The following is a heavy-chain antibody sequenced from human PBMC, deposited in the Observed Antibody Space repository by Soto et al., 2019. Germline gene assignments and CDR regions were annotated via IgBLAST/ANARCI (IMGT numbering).Heavy chain of an antibody. CDR2: ISSSSSYI. V-gene: IGHV3-21*01. D-gene: IGHD2-2*01. CDR1: GFSFMSYS. CDR3: ARDSDTAAGFGY. J-gene: IGHJ4*02. Sequence: GGSLRFSCAASGFSFMSYSMNWGRQAPGKGLEWVSSISSSSSYIYYADSVKGRFTISRDNAKNSLYLQMNSLRAEDTAVYYCARDSDTAAGFGYWGQGTLVTVS.